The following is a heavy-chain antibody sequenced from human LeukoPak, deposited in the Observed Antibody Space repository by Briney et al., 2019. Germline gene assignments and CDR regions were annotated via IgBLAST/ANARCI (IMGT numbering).Heavy chain of an antibody. CDR1: GFTFSSDG. CDR3: AKDLLPTKQRSGMDV. CDR2: ISDGGSNK. J-gene: IGHJ6*02. Sequence: GGALRLSCAASGFTFSSDGMHWVRQAPGKGVEWVAVISDGGSNKYYADSVKGRFTISRDNSKNTLHLQMNSLRAEDAAVYYCAKDLLPTKQRSGMDVWGQGTTVTVSS. D-gene: IGHD1/OR15-1a*01. V-gene: IGHV3-30*18.